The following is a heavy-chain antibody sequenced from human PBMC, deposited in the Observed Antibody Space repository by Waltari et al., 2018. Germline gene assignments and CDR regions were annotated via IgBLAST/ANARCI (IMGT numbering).Heavy chain of an antibody. V-gene: IGHV1-69*11. Sequence: QVHLVQSGAEVKKPGSSVKVSCQASGDTLSRSAISWIRQAPGQGLEWLGVFIPILKTPYYAQRFQGRLTVTADQFTNTAYMELRSLRSEDTATYYCARDSSGDNSLYYFMDVWGSGTTVTVSS. J-gene: IGHJ6*03. CDR1: GDTLSRSA. CDR3: ARDSSGDNSLYYFMDV. D-gene: IGHD1-1*01. CDR2: FIPILKTP.